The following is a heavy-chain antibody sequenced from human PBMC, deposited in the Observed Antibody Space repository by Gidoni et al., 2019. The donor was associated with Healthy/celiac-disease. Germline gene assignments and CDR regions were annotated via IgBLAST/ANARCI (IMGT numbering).Heavy chain of an antibody. J-gene: IGHJ4*02. Sequence: QVQLVQSGAEVTKPGTSEKVYGKDSGYTVTGYYRHWVRQSPGQGLEWMGWINPNIGGTNYAHKFQGWVTMTRDTSISTAYMELSRLRSDDTAVYYCARGSTRSDTAMGQWGQGTLVTVSS. CDR3: ARGSTRSDTAMGQ. V-gene: IGHV1-2*04. CDR2: INPNIGGT. CDR1: GYTVTGYY. D-gene: IGHD5-18*01.